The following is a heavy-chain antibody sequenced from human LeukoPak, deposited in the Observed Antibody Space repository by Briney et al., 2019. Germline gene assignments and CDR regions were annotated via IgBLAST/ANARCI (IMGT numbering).Heavy chain of an antibody. CDR1: GFTFRSYG. Sequence: GGSLRLSCAASGFTFRSYGMSWVRQAPGKGLEWVSAMSGSGGSTYYADSVKGRFTISRDNSKNTLYLQMNSLRAEDTAVYYCARWGVVDHFDYWGQGTLVTVSS. D-gene: IGHD2-2*01. CDR3: ARWGVVDHFDY. V-gene: IGHV3-23*01. CDR2: MSGSGGST. J-gene: IGHJ4*02.